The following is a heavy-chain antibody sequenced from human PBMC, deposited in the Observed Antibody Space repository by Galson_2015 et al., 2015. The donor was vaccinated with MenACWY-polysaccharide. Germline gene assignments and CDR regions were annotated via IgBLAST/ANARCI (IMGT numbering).Heavy chain of an antibody. CDR3: ARGYSAYD. V-gene: IGHV3-74*01. CDR1: GFPFSTYW. Sequence: LRLSCAASGFPFSTYWMHWVRQAPGKGLVWVSRIKSDGSSTNYADSVKGRFTISRDNAKNTLYLQMNSLRAEDTALYYCARGYSAYDWGQGALVTVSA. J-gene: IGHJ4*02. CDR2: IKSDGSST. D-gene: IGHD5-12*01.